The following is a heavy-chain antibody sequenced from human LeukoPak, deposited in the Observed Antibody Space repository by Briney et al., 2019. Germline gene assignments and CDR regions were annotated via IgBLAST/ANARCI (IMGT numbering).Heavy chain of an antibody. CDR1: GYTFTSYY. D-gene: IGHD3-10*01. V-gene: IGHV1-46*01. Sequence: ASVKVSCKASGYTFTSYYMHWVRQAPGQGLEWMGIINPSGGSTSYAQKFQGRVTMTRDTSTSTVYMELSSLRSEDTAVYYCARGTINYYGSGSPIGLYFDYWGQGTLVTVSS. CDR3: ARGTINYYGSGSPIGLYFDY. CDR2: INPSGGST. J-gene: IGHJ4*02.